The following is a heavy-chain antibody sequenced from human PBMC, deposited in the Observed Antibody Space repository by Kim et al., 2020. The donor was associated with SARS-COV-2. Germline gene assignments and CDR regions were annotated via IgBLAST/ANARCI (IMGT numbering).Heavy chain of an antibody. D-gene: IGHD3-10*01. J-gene: IGHJ6*02. CDR2: IIPILDIP. CDR3: ARVMVRGVMHLNYYGMDV. CDR1: GGTFSSYT. V-gene: IGHV1-69*02. Sequence: SVKVSCKASGGTFSSYTISWVRQAPGQGLEWMGRIIPILDIPNYAQKFQGRVTITADKSTNTAYMELSSLRSEDTAVYYCARVMVRGVMHLNYYGMDVWGQGTTVTVSS.